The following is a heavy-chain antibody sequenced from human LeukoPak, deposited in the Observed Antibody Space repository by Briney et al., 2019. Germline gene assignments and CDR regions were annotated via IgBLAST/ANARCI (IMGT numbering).Heavy chain of an antibody. V-gene: IGHV3-23*01. D-gene: IGHD3-3*01. J-gene: IGHJ4*02. Sequence: GGSLRLSCAASGFTFSNYAMSWVRQAPGKGLEWVSTISGSGGDTYYADSVKGRFTIPRDNSKSTLYLQMNSLRAEDTAVYYCAKDYDFWSGYYLHYFDYWGQGTLVSVSS. CDR2: ISGSGGDT. CDR3: AKDYDFWSGYYLHYFDY. CDR1: GFTFSNYA.